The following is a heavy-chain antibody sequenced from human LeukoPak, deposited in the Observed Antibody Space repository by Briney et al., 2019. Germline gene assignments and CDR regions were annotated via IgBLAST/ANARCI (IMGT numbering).Heavy chain of an antibody. CDR2: ISAYNVNT. D-gene: IGHD6-13*01. V-gene: IGHV1-18*01. J-gene: IGHJ4*02. CDR3: ARAAPIAAAGIDY. CDR1: RYTFTSYG. Sequence: ASVKVSCKASRYTFTSYGISWVRQAPGQELEWLGWISAYNVNTNYAQKLQGRVTMTTDTSTSTAYMELRSLRSDDTAVYYCARAAPIAAAGIDYWGQGTLVTVSS.